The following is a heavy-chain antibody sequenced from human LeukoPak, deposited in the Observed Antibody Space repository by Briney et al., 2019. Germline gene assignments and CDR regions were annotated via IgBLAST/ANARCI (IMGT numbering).Heavy chain of an antibody. CDR2: IIPIFGTA. V-gene: IGHV1-69*05. Sequence: SVKVSCKASGGTFSSYAISWVRQAPGQGLEWMGGIIPIFGTANYAQKFQGRVTITTDESTSTAYMELSSLRSEDTAVYYCARDRGIYGSGSYSKDYWGQGTLVTVSS. CDR1: GGTFSSYA. J-gene: IGHJ4*02. CDR3: ARDRGIYGSGSYSKDY. D-gene: IGHD3-10*01.